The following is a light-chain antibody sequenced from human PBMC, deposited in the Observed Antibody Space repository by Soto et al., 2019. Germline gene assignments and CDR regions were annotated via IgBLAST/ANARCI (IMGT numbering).Light chain of an antibody. CDR2: GAS. J-gene: IGKJ1*01. V-gene: IGKV1-5*01. Sequence: EIQITPSPSSLSASVGDRVTITFRASQSISTWLAWYQQKPGKAPNLLIYGASSLESGVPSRFSGSGSGTEFTPTISSLQPDDFATYYCQQYNSYWKFGQGTTGDIK. CDR1: QSISTW. CDR3: QQYNSYWK.